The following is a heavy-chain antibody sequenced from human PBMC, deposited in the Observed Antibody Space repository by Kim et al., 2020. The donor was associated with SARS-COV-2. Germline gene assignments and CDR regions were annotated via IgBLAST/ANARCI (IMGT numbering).Heavy chain of an antibody. Sequence: SETLSLTCTVSGASISSYYWSWIRQPPGKGLEWIGYIYNSGNTNYDPSLKSRVTMSVDTSKNQFSLKLSSVTAADTAVYYCARMYHSGSKVAFFDFWGQGTLVTVSS. CDR1: GASISSYY. V-gene: IGHV4-59*01. CDR2: IYNSGNT. J-gene: IGHJ4*02. D-gene: IGHD6-19*01. CDR3: ARMYHSGSKVAFFDF.